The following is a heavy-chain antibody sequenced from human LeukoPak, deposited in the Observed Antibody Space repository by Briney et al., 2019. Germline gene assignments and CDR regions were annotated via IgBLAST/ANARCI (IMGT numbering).Heavy chain of an antibody. Sequence: ASVKVSCKAFGYGFTSYYIHWVRQAPGQGLEWMGIINPSVGGTTYARKFQGRVPMTRYTSTSTVYMELSSLRSEDTAVYYCARHGSGRYYPAEGRVDYWGQGTLVTVSS. D-gene: IGHD3-10*01. V-gene: IGHV1-46*03. CDR2: INPSVGGT. CDR3: ARHGSGRYYPAEGRVDY. J-gene: IGHJ4*02. CDR1: GYGFTSYY.